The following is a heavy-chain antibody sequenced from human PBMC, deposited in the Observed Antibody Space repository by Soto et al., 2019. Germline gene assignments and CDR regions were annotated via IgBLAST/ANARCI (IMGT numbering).Heavy chain of an antibody. CDR1: GFTFSSYA. Sequence: GGSLRLSCAASGFTFSSYAMHWVRQAPGKGLGWVAVISYDGSNKYYADSVKGRFTISRDNSKNTLYLQMNSLRAEDTAVYYCARVIAAGDYYYYGMDVWGQGTTVTVSS. V-gene: IGHV3-30-3*01. CDR3: ARVIAAGDYYYYGMDV. D-gene: IGHD6-13*01. J-gene: IGHJ6*02. CDR2: ISYDGSNK.